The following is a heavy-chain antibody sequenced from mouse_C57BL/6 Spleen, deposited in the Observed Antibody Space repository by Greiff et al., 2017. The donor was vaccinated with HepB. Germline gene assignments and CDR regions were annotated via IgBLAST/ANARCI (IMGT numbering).Heavy chain of an antibody. D-gene: IGHD2-2*01. Sequence: EVQLQQSGPELVKPGASVKIPCKASGYTFTDYNMDWVKQSHGKSLEWIGDINPNNGGTIYNQKFKGKATLTVDKSSSTAYIELRSLTSEDTAGYYCSRHYGSSLFAYWGQGTLVTVSA. CDR1: GYTFTDYN. CDR3: SRHYGSSLFAY. V-gene: IGHV1-18*01. J-gene: IGHJ3*01. CDR2: INPNNGGT.